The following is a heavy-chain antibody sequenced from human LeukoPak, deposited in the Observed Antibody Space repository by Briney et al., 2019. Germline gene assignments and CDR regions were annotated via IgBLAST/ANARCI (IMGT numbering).Heavy chain of an antibody. CDR1: GGSISSSSYY. J-gene: IGHJ4*02. CDR3: ARDTSPYSSSWYY. Sequence: PSETLSLTCTVSGGSISSSSYYWGWIRQPPGKGLEWIGSIYYSGSTYYNPSLKSRVTISVDTSKNQFSLKLSSVTAADTAVYYCARDTSPYSSSWYYWGQGTLVTVSS. V-gene: IGHV4-39*07. CDR2: IYYSGST. D-gene: IGHD6-13*01.